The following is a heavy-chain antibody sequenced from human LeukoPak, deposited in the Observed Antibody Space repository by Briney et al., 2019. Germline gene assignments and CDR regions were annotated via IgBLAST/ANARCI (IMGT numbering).Heavy chain of an antibody. CDR1: GFTVSSNY. Sequence: GGSLRLSCAASGFTVSSNYMSWVRQAPGKGLKWVSVIYSGGSTYYADSVKGRFTISRDNSKNTLYLQMNSLRAEDTAVYYCARVYSDAFDIWGQGTMVTVSS. CDR2: IYSGGST. CDR3: ARVYSDAFDI. D-gene: IGHD2-21*01. V-gene: IGHV3-66*01. J-gene: IGHJ3*02.